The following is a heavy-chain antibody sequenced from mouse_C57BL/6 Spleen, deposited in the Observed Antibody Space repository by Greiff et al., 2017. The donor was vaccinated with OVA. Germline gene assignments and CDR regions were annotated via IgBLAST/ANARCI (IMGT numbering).Heavy chain of an antibody. V-gene: IGHV1-50*01. CDR1: GYTFTSYW. CDR2: IDPSDSYT. D-gene: IGHD1-1*01. J-gene: IGHJ2*01. Sequence: QVQLQQPGAELVKPGASVKLSCKASGYTFTSYWMQWVKQRPGQGLEWIGEIDPSDSYTNYNQKFKGKATVTVDTSSSTAYMQLSSLTSEDSAVYYCARYYYGSSYPFDYWGQGTTLTVSS. CDR3: ARYYYGSSYPFDY.